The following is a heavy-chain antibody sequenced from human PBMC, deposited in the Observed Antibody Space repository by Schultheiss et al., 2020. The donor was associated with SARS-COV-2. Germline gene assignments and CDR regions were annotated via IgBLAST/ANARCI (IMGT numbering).Heavy chain of an antibody. CDR1: GFSFSGYP. Sequence: GGSLRLSCAASGFSFSGYPMTWVRQAPGMGLAWVSSISGSGGTAFYAASVRGRFTVSRDNSKNTVNLQMNSLTTEDTARYFCAKGRFNEPIDSWGLGTLVTAPQ. CDR3: AKGRFNEPIDS. CDR2: ISGSGGTA. J-gene: IGHJ4*02. V-gene: IGHV3-23*01. D-gene: IGHD3-3*01.